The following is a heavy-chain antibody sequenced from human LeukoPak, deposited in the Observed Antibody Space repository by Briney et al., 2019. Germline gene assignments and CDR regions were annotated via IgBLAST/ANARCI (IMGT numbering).Heavy chain of an antibody. CDR2: IYPVDSDT. CDR1: ASRFANYW. V-gene: IGHV5-51*01. D-gene: IGHD1-26*01. J-gene: IGHJ4*02. CDR3: ARLAGSYPGSPFDY. Sequence: LNISXKCSASRFANYWIGWVRQMPGKGLEWMGIIYPVDSDTIYSPSFEGQVTISADKSISTAYLQWSSLKASDSALYYCARLAGSYPGSPFDYWGQGTLVTVSS.